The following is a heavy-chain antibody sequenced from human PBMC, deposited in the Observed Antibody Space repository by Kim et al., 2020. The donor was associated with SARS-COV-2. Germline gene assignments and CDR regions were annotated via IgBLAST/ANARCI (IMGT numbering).Heavy chain of an antibody. Sequence: SETLSLTCTVSGGSISSYYWSWIRQSPGKGLEWIGYIYYSGSTNYNPSLKSRVTISVDTSKNQFSLKLSSVTAADTAVYYCARAPGYYGSGSYGWFDPWGQGTLVTVSS. D-gene: IGHD3-10*01. J-gene: IGHJ5*02. V-gene: IGHV4-59*01. CDR1: GGSISSYY. CDR2: IYYSGST. CDR3: ARAPGYYGSGSYGWFDP.